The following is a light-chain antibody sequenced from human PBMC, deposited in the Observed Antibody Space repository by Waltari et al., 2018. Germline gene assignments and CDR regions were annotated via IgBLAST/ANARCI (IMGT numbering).Light chain of an antibody. CDR2: DAS. V-gene: IGKV3-20*01. CDR1: QSISRF. Sequence: EIMLTQSPGTLSLSPGERATLSCRASQSISRFLAWYQQKPGQAPRLPLYDASSRATGIPDRFSGSGSGTDFSLTISRLEPEDIAVYYCQKYGSLPATFGQGTKVEIK. J-gene: IGKJ1*01. CDR3: QKYGSLPAT.